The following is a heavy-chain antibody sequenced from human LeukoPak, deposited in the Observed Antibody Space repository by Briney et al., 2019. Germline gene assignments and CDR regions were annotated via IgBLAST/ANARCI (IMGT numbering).Heavy chain of an antibody. CDR1: GYTFTTYD. D-gene: IGHD3-10*01. Sequence: WASVKVSWKASGYTFTTYDINWVRQATGQGLEWMGWMNPNSGNTGYAQKFQGRVTMTRNTSMSTAYMELNSLRSEDTAVYYCARANYYGSGKKDLDYWGQGTLVTVSS. J-gene: IGHJ4*02. V-gene: IGHV1-8*01. CDR2: MNPNSGNT. CDR3: ARANYYGSGKKDLDY.